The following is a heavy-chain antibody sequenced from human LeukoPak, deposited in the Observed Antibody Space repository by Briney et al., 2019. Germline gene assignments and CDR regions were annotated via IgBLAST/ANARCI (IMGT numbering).Heavy chain of an antibody. V-gene: IGHV3-11*01. CDR3: AKEPATRWLATFDY. CDR2: ISSSGSNI. CDR1: GFTFSDYY. Sequence: GGSLRLSCAASGFTFSDYYMSWIRQAPGKGLEWVSYISSSGSNIYYADSVKGRFTISRDNAKNSLYLQMNSLRAEDTAVYYCAKEPATRWLATFDYWGQGTLVTVSS. J-gene: IGHJ4*02. D-gene: IGHD6-19*01.